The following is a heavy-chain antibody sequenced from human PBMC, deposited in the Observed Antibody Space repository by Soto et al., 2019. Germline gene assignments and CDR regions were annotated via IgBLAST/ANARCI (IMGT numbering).Heavy chain of an antibody. V-gene: IGHV1-18*04. D-gene: IGHD5-18*01. J-gene: IGHJ4*02. CDR2: ISAYNGNT. CDR1: GYTFTSYG. Sequence: GASVKVSCKASGYTFTSYGISWVRQAPGQGLEWMGWISAYNGNTNYAQKLQGRVTMTTDTSTSTAYMELRSLRSDDTAVYYCARTVDTAIVHYFDYWGQGTLVTGSS. CDR3: ARTVDTAIVHYFDY.